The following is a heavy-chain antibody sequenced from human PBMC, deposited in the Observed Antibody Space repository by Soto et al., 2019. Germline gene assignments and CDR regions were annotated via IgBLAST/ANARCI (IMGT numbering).Heavy chain of an antibody. CDR1: GYTFANYW. J-gene: IGHJ5*02. Sequence: EVQLVQSGAEVKKPGESLKISCKGSGYTFANYWIGWVRQMPGKGLEWMGIVYPGDSDTRYNPSFQGQVTISADKSITTAYLQWNSLSASDTAIYYCARRGPAEEWVDPWGQGNLVTVSS. CDR2: VYPGDSDT. CDR3: ARRGPAEEWVDP. D-gene: IGHD2-2*01. V-gene: IGHV5-51*01.